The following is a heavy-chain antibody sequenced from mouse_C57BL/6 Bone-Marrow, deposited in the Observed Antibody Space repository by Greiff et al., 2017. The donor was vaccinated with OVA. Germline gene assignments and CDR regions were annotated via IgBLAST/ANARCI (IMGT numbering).Heavy chain of an antibody. J-gene: IGHJ2*01. CDR3: AREPIYSYYFDY. D-gene: IGHD2-12*01. CDR1: GYAFSSSW. CDR2: IYTGDGDT. V-gene: IGHV1-80*01. Sequence: QVKLQQSGAELVKPGASVKISCKASGYAFSSSWLNWVKQRPGKGLEWIGQIYTGDGDTKYNGTFQGKATLTADKSSSTAYMQLSILTSADSAVYFCAREPIYSYYFDYWVQGTTLSVSS.